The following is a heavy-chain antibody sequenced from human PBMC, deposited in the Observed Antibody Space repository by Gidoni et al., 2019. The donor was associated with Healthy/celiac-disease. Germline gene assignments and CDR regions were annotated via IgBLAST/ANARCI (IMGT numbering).Heavy chain of an antibody. CDR2: ISSSSSTI. D-gene: IGHD6-13*01. J-gene: IGHJ5*02. Sequence: EVQLVESGGGLVQPGGSLRLSCAASGFPFSSYSMNWVRQAPGKGLEWVSYISSSSSTIYYADSVKGRFTISRDNAKNSLYLQMNSLRDEDTAVYYCAREYSSSWYGWFDPWGQGTLVTVSS. CDR3: AREYSSSWYGWFDP. CDR1: GFPFSSYS. V-gene: IGHV3-48*02.